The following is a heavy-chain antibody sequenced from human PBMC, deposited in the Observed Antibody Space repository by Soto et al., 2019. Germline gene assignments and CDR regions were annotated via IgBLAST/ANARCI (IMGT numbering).Heavy chain of an antibody. D-gene: IGHD6-6*01. J-gene: IGHJ6*02. CDR3: ARAYGGSSSSLSYHYGMYG. CDR2: IYSGGST. V-gene: IGHV3-53*01. CDR1: GFTVSSHY. Sequence: GGSLRLSCAASGFTVSSHYMSWVRQAPGKGLEWVSVIYSGGSTYYADSVKGRFTISIDNSKNTLYLQMNSLRAEDTAVYYCARAYGGSSSSLSYHYGMYGWGRESTGTVSS.